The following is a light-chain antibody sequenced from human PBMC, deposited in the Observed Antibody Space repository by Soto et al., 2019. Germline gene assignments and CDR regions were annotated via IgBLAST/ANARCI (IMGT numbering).Light chain of an antibody. V-gene: IGKV2-28*01. Sequence: DIVMTQSPLSLPVTPGEPASISCRSSQSLLHSNGYNYLDWYLQKPGQSPQLLIYLGSNRASGVPDRFSGSGSGTDFTLTISRLEPEDFAVYYCQHYGSSWTFGQGTKVDIK. CDR2: LGS. CDR3: QHYGSSWT. J-gene: IGKJ1*01. CDR1: QSLLHSNGYNY.